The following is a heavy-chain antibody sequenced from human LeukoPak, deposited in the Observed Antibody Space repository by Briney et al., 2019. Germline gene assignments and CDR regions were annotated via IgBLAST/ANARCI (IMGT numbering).Heavy chain of an antibody. CDR2: IYYSGST. V-gene: IGHV4-39*07. CDR1: GGSISCSSYY. CDR3: ARDRPYSSGWYERGGIDY. J-gene: IGHJ4*02. Sequence: SETLSLTCTVSGGSISCSSYYWGGIRQPPRKGLEWIGSIYYSGSTYYNPSLKSRVTISVDTSKNQFSLKLSSVTAADTAVYYCARDRPYSSGWYERGGIDYWGQGTLVTVSS. D-gene: IGHD6-19*01.